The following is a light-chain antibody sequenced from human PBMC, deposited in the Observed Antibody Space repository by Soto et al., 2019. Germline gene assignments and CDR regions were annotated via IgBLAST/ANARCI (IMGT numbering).Light chain of an antibody. V-gene: IGKV3-15*01. CDR2: GAS. CDR3: HQYNNWPPYT. Sequence: EIVMTQSPATLSVSPGERATLSCRASQSVSSDLAWYQQTPGQAPRLLIYGASTRATGIPARFSGGGSGTEFTLTISSLQSEDFAVYYCHQYNNWPPYTFGQGTKLEIK. J-gene: IGKJ2*01. CDR1: QSVSSD.